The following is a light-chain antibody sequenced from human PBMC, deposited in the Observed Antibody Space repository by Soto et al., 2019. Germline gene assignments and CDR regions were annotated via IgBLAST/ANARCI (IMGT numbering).Light chain of an antibody. CDR1: QSVSNNY. CDR3: QQYCSSGT. V-gene: IGKV3-20*01. J-gene: IGKJ4*02. Sequence: EIVLTQSPGTLSLSPGERATLSCRASQSVSNNYLAWYQQKPGQAPRLLIYGASNRATGIPDRFSGSGSGTDFTLTISRLDPEDFAVYYCQQYCSSGTFGGVTKADMK. CDR2: GAS.